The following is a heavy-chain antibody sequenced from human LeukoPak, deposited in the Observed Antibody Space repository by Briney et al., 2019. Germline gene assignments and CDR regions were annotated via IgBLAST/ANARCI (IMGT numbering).Heavy chain of an antibody. V-gene: IGHV3-21*01. Sequence: PGGSLRLSCAASGFSFSTYNMNWVRQAPGKGLEWVSSITNSSSYMSYADSVKGRFTISRDNAKNSLYLQMNSLRAEDTAVYYCARGSFWGQGTLVTVSS. D-gene: IGHD2-15*01. CDR1: GFSFSTYN. CDR3: ARGSF. J-gene: IGHJ4*02. CDR2: ITNSSSYM.